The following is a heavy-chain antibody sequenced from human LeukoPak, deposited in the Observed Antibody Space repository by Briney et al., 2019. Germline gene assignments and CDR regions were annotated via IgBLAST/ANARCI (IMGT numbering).Heavy chain of an antibody. D-gene: IGHD3-3*01. CDR1: GFTVSSNY. Sequence: GGSLRLSCAASGFTVSSNYMSWVRQAPGKGLEWVSVIYSGGSTYYADSVKGRFTISRDNSKNTLYLHMNSLRAEDTAVYYCARVRFLEWLYYFDYWGQGTLVTVSS. CDR3: ARVRFLEWLYYFDY. V-gene: IGHV3-66*02. CDR2: IYSGGST. J-gene: IGHJ4*02.